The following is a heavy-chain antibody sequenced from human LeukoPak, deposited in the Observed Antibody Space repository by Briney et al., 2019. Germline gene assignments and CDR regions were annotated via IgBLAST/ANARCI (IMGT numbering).Heavy chain of an antibody. CDR1: GGSISSYY. Sequence: SETLSLTCTVSGGSISSYYWSWIRQPPGKGLEWIGYIYYSGSTNYNPSLKSRVTISVDTSKNQFSLKLSSVTAADTAVYYCARGSGWYYYWGQGTLVTISS. D-gene: IGHD6-19*01. J-gene: IGHJ4*02. CDR2: IYYSGST. CDR3: ARGSGWYYY. V-gene: IGHV4-59*01.